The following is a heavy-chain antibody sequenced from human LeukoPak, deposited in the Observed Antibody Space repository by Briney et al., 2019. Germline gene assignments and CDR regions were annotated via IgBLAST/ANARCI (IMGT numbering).Heavy chain of an antibody. CDR2: ISSSSSYI. J-gene: IGHJ6*02. CDR3: ARHYDFWSGYSSWYYYYGMDV. Sequence: GGSLRLSCAASGFTFSSYSMNWVRQAPGKGLEWVSSISSSSSYIYYADSVKGRFTISRDNAKNSLYLQMNSLRAEDTAVYYCARHYDFWSGYSSWYYYYGMDVWGQGTTVTVSS. D-gene: IGHD3-3*01. CDR1: GFTFSSYS. V-gene: IGHV3-21*01.